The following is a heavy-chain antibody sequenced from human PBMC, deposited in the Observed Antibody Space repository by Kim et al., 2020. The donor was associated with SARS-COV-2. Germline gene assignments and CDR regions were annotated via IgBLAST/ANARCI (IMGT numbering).Heavy chain of an antibody. CDR1: GGSISGYY. Sequence: SETLSLTCTVSGGSISGYYWSWIRKPPGKGLEWMGYIYDTGTTNYNPSLRSRVSVSVDTSKSQFSLSLSSVTAADTAVYYCAKSLGQQRQPRDWGQGTLV. J-gene: IGHJ4*02. D-gene: IGHD6-25*01. V-gene: IGHV4-59*08. CDR2: IYDTGTT. CDR3: AKSLGQQRQPRD.